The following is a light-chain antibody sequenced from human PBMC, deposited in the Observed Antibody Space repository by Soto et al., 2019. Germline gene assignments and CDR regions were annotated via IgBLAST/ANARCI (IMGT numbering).Light chain of an antibody. J-gene: IGKJ1*01. CDR1: QSVSSSY. CDR2: GAS. V-gene: IGKV3-20*01. Sequence: EIVLTQSPGILSLSPGERATLSCRASQSVSSSYLAWYQQKPGQAPRPLIYGASSRAIGIPDRFSGSGSGTDFTLTISRLEPEDFAVYYCQQYGSLPWTFGQGTKV. CDR3: QQYGSLPWT.